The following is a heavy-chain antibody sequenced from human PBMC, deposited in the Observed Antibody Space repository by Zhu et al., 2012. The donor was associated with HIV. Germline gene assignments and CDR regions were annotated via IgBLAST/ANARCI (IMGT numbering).Heavy chain of an antibody. D-gene: IGHD3-10*01. Sequence: QVQLQESGPGLVKPSETLSLICTVSGGSVSSHYWSWIRQPPGKGLEWIGYIHYSGDLRYNPSLKSRVTISVDTSNNDLSLRLNSVTAADTAMYYCARXSGXARLPLVTTFPTLRFDLRFGDRTGVPWY. CDR1: GGSVSSHY. J-gene: IGHJ2*01. CDR2: IHYSGDL. CDR3: ARXSGXARLPLVTTFPTLRFDLRFGDRTGVPWY. V-gene: IGHV4-59*02.